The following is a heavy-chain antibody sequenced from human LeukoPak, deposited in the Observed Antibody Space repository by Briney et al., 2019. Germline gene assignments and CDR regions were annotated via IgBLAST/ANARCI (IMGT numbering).Heavy chain of an antibody. CDR1: GYTFPSYD. Sequence: VASVKVPCKASGYTFPSYDINWVRQATGQGLEWMGWMNANSGNTGDAQKFQGRVTMTRNTSTSTAYMELSSLRSGDTAVYYCARAKRELPSYYYYMDVWGKGTTVAVSS. CDR2: MNANSGNT. D-gene: IGHD1-26*01. J-gene: IGHJ6*03. CDR3: ARAKRELPSYYYYMDV. V-gene: IGHV1-8*01.